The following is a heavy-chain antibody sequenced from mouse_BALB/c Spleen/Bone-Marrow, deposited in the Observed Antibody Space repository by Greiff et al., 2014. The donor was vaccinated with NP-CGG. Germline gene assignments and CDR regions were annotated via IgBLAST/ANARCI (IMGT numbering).Heavy chain of an antibody. CDR2: ISSGGST. Sequence: EVKLMESGGGLVKPGGSLKLSCAASGSTFSSYAMSWVRQTPEKRLEWVASISSGGSTYYPDSVKARFTISRDNARNILYLQMSSLRSEDTAMYYCARAGTTASAWFAYWGQGTLVTVSA. CDR3: ARAGTTASAWFAY. V-gene: IGHV5-6-5*01. CDR1: GSTFSSYA. D-gene: IGHD1-2*01. J-gene: IGHJ3*01.